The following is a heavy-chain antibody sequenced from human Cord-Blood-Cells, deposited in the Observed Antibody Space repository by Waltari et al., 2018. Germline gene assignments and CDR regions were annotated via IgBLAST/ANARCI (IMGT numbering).Heavy chain of an antibody. CDR1: GGSFSGYY. J-gene: IGHJ1*01. V-gene: IGHV4-34*01. Sequence: QVQLQQWGAGLLKPSETLSLTCAVYGGSFSGYYWSWIRQPPRKGREGMREINHSGSTNYNPSLKSRVTISVDTSKNQFSLKLSSVTAADTAVYYCARVEGDFQHWGQGTLVTVSS. D-gene: IGHD3-16*01. CDR3: ARVEGDFQH. CDR2: INHSGST.